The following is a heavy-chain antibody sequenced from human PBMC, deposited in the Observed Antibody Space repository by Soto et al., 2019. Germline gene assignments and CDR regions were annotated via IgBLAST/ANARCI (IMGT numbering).Heavy chain of an antibody. V-gene: IGHV3-48*01. CDR1: GFTFSSYS. CDR3: ARAHGICSSTSCREYYYYMDV. D-gene: IGHD2-2*01. Sequence: GVSLRLSCAASGFTFSSYSMNWVRQAPGKGLEWVSYISSSSSTIYYADSVKGRFTISRDNAKNSLYLQMNSLRAEDTAVYYCARAHGICSSTSCREYYYYMDVWGKGTTVTVSS. J-gene: IGHJ6*03. CDR2: ISSSSSTI.